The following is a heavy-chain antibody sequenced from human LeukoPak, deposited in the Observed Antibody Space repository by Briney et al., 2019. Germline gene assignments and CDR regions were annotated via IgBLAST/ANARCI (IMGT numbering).Heavy chain of an antibody. Sequence: PSETLSLTCTVSGGSISSTSYYWGWIRQPPGKGLEWIGSIYYSGSTYYSPSLKSRVTMSVDTSKNQFSLKLSSVTAADTAVYYCARASHGYGDYSHFDYWGQGTLVTVSS. CDR3: ARASHGYGDYSHFDY. V-gene: IGHV4-39*07. D-gene: IGHD4-17*01. CDR1: GGSISSTSYY. CDR2: IYYSGST. J-gene: IGHJ4*02.